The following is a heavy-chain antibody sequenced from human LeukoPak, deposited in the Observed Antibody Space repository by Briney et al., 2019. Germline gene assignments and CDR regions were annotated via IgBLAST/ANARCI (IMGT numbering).Heavy chain of an antibody. CDR2: ISSSGSTI. D-gene: IGHD2-2*01. V-gene: IGHV3-48*03. J-gene: IGHJ4*02. CDR3: ASYSLGYCSSTSCYSDY. Sequence: GGSLRLSCAASGFTFSSYEMNWVRQAPGKGLEWVSYISSSGSTIYYADSVKGRFTISRDNAKNSLYLQMNSLRAEDTAVYYCASYSLGYCSSTSCYSDYWGQGTLVTVSS. CDR1: GFTFSSYE.